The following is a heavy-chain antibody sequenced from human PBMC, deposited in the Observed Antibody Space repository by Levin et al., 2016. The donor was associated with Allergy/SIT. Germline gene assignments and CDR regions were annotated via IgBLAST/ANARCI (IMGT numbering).Heavy chain of an antibody. V-gene: IGHV1-69*06. CDR2: ISPIFGKT. D-gene: IGHD5/OR15-5a*01. CDR3: AAASPPRVVLYYHYGMDV. CDR1: GGTFGNSA. Sequence: SVKVSCKASGGTFGNSAVSWVRQAPGQGLEWMGGISPIFGKTDYAQRFQGRVTITADIFTRTAYLELSSLTSQDTAVYFCAAASPPRVVLYYHYGMDVWGQGTTVTVSS. J-gene: IGHJ6*02.